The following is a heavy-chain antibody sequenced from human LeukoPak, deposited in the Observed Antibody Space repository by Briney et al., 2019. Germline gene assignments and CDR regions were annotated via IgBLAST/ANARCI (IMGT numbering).Heavy chain of an antibody. V-gene: IGHV3-64*05. J-gene: IGHJ4*02. CDR2: ISPNGGST. D-gene: IGHD1-1*01. CDR1: GFTFSYYV. Sequence: PGGSLRLSCSAPGFTFSYYVMHSVRQAPGEGLEYVSGISPNGGSTYYADSVKGRFTISRDNSKNTLYVQMSSLRAEDTAVYYCVKDRGRHTQLLFDYWGQGTLVTVSS. CDR3: VKDRGRHTQLLFDY.